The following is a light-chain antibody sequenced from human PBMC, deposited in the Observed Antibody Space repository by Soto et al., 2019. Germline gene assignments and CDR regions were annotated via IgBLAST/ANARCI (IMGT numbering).Light chain of an antibody. V-gene: IGKV3-20*01. CDR3: QHYGSSPYT. CDR1: QSVSSTY. Sequence: EIVLTQYPGTLSLSPGERATLSCRASQSVSSTYLAWYQQKPGQAPRLLIYGALSRATGIPDRFSGSVSGTDYTRTISRLEPEDFAVYYCQHYGSSPYTFGQGTKLEIK. J-gene: IGKJ2*01. CDR2: GAL.